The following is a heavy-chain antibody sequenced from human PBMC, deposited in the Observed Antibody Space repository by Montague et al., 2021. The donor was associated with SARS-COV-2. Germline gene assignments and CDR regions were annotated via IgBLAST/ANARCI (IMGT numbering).Heavy chain of an antibody. Sequence: SETLSLTCTVSGGSISSSSYYWSWIRQPPGKGLEWIGYIYYSGSTNYNPSLKSRVTISVDTSKNQFSLKLSSVTAADTAVYYCARAHWDNYDSSCWRFDPWGQGTPVTVSS. CDR1: GGSISSSSYY. D-gene: IGHD3-22*01. CDR2: IYYSGST. J-gene: IGHJ5*02. V-gene: IGHV4-61*01. CDR3: ARAHWDNYDSSCWRFDP.